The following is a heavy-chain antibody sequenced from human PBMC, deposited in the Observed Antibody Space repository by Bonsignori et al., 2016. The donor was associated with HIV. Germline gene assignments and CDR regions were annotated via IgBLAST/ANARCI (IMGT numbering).Heavy chain of an antibody. CDR3: ARGYRGMNYFFDY. CDR2: IRNKADRYTT. Sequence: WIRQPPGKGLEWLSRIRNKADRYTTEYAASVKGRFTISRDDSRNSLYLQMNSLKTEDTAVYYCARGYRGMNYFFDYWGQGTLVTVSS. D-gene: IGHD5-12*01. V-gene: IGHV3-72*01. J-gene: IGHJ4*02.